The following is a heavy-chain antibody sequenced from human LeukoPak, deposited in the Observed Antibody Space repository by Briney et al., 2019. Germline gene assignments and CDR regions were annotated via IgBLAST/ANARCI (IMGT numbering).Heavy chain of an antibody. CDR3: ARNYDYDTNWFDP. V-gene: IGHV3-7*03. CDR1: GFTFSSYW. CDR2: IKQDGSEK. J-gene: IGHJ5*02. Sequence: PGGSLRLSCAASGFTFSSYWMSWVRQAPGKGLEWVANIKQDGSEKYYVDSVKGRFTISRDNAKNSLYLQMNSLRAEDTAVYYCARNYDYDTNWFDPWGQGTLVTVSS. D-gene: IGHD3-16*01.